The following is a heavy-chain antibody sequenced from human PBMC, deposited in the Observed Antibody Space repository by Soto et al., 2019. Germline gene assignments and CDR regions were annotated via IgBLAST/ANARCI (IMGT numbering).Heavy chain of an antibody. D-gene: IGHD2-2*01. CDR2: INHSGST. V-gene: IGHV4-34*01. CDR3: VRRAYCSSTSCYPWNY. Sequence: SETLSLTCAVYGGSFSGYYWSWIRQHPGKGLEWIEEINHSGSTNYNPSLKSRVTISVDTSKNQFSLKLSSVTAADTAVYYCVRRAYCSSTSCYPWNYWGQGTLVTVSS. J-gene: IGHJ4*02. CDR1: GGSFSGYY.